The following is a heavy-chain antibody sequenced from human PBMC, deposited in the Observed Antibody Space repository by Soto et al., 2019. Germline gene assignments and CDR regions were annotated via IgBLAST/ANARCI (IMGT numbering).Heavy chain of an antibody. CDR2: IYASGAT. J-gene: IGHJ4*02. V-gene: IGHV4-59*01. D-gene: IGHD3-9*01. CDR3: ARSHYFDGSICHDYFDF. Sequence: SETLSLTCTVSGGSISTYYWSWIRQPPGGTLEWIGYIYASGATTYNPSLESRVTMSVDMPNNEFSLELTSLTAADTAVYYYARSHYFDGSICHDYFDFWGQGTLVTV. CDR1: GGSISTYY.